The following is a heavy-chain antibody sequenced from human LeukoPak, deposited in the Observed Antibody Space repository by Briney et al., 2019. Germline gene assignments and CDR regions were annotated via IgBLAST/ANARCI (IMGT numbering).Heavy chain of an antibody. CDR3: ARHRDYYDT. CDR1: GSSTNNNF. CDR2: IYSTGSA. Sequence: SETLSLTCTVSGSSTNNNFWTWIRQPPGKGLEWIGHIYSTGSANYSPSLKSRVLISGDTSKNQISLKLTSVTAADTAVYFCARHRDYYDTWGHGTLVTVSS. D-gene: IGHD3-22*01. J-gene: IGHJ4*01. V-gene: IGHV4-59*08.